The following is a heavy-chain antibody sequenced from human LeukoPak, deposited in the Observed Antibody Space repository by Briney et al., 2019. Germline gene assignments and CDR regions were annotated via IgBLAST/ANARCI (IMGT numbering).Heavy chain of an antibody. CDR1: GGSISSYY. V-gene: IGHV4-59*01. CDR3: ARGPGYSGD. Sequence: SETLSLTCTVSGGSISSYYWSWIRQPPGKGLEWIGYIYYSGSTNYNRSLKSRVTISIDTSKKQFSLKLTSVTAADTAVYYCARGPGYSGDWGQGTLVTVSS. D-gene: IGHD5-12*01. CDR2: IYYSGST. J-gene: IGHJ4*02.